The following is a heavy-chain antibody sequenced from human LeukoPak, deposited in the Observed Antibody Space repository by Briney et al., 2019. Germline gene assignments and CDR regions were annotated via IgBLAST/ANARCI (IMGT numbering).Heavy chain of an antibody. J-gene: IGHJ4*02. CDR1: GFTFSSYS. Sequence: PGGSLRPSCAASGFTFSSYSMNWVRQAPGKGLEWVSFISSSSSYIYYADSVKGRFTISRDNAKKSMYLQMNSLRAEDTAVYYCAREGIAAAGTGFDYWGQGTLVTVSS. CDR3: AREGIAAAGTGFDY. V-gene: IGHV3-21*01. D-gene: IGHD6-13*01. CDR2: ISSSSSYI.